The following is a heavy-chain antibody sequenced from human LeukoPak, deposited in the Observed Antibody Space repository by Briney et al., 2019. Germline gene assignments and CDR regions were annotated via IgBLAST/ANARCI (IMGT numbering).Heavy chain of an antibody. CDR2: IYFSGNT. V-gene: IGHV4-39*01. CDR1: GGSISSSSYY. J-gene: IGHJ3*02. CDR3: ARQKHGWGLYLDAFDI. D-gene: IGHD3-16*01. Sequence: SETLSLTCTVSGGSISSSSYYWGWIRQPPGKGLEWIGSIYFSGNTYYSPSLKSRITISVDTSKNHFSLKLSTLTASDTAVYYCARQKHGWGLYLDAFDIWGQGTMVTVSS.